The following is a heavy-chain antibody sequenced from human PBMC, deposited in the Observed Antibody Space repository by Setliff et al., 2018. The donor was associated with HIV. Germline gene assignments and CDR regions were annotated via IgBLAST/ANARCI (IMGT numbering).Heavy chain of an antibody. Sequence: ASVKVSCKVSGYTLTELSMHWVRQAPGKGLEWMGSFDPEDGETIYAQKFQGRVTMSEDTSTDTAYMELSSLRSEDTAVYYYVTGSAARPFDYWGQGTLVTVS. CDR2: FDPEDGET. J-gene: IGHJ4*02. CDR1: GYTLTELS. CDR3: VTGSAARPFDY. V-gene: IGHV1-24*01. D-gene: IGHD6-6*01.